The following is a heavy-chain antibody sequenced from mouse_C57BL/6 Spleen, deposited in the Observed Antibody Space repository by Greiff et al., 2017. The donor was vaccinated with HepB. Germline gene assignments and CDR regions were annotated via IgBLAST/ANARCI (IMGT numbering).Heavy chain of an antibody. V-gene: IGHV1-9*01. CDR1: GYTFTGYW. CDR2: ILPGSGST. CDR3: ARGEVYYGSSYYYAMDY. D-gene: IGHD1-1*01. Sequence: QVQLQQSGAELMKPGASVKLSCKATGYTFTGYWIEWVKQRPGHGLEWIGEILPGSGSTNYNEKFKGKATFTADTSSNTAYMQLSSLTTEDSAIYYCARGEVYYGSSYYYAMDYWGQGTSVTVSS. J-gene: IGHJ4*01.